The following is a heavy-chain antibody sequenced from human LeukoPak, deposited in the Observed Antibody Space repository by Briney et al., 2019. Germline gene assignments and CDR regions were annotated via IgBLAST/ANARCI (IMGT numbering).Heavy chain of an antibody. CDR3: ARESPYSSSPGDNYHYTDV. D-gene: IGHD6-6*01. J-gene: IGHJ6*03. V-gene: IGHV4-61*01. CDR2: IYRSGST. Sequence: SETLSLTCSVSGGSISGGRNYWSWIRQPTGKGLEWIGNIYRSGSTKYNPSLKSRVTISVDMSKTQFSLKLRSVTAADTAVYYCARESPYSSSPGDNYHYTDVWSKGTTVTVSS. CDR1: GGSISGGRNY.